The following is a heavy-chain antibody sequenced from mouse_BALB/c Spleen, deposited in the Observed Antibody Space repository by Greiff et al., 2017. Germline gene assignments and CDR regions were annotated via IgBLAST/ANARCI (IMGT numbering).Heavy chain of an antibody. Sequence: EVKLVESGGGLVKLGGSLKLSCAASGFTFSSYYMSWVRQTPEKRLELVAAINSNGGSTYYPDTVKGRFTISRDNAKNTLYLQMSSLKSEDTALYYCARRRLLWDAMDYWGQGTSVTVSS. J-gene: IGHJ4*01. CDR3: ARRRLLWDAMDY. V-gene: IGHV5-6-2*01. CDR1: GFTFSSYY. CDR2: INSNGGST. D-gene: IGHD2-10*01.